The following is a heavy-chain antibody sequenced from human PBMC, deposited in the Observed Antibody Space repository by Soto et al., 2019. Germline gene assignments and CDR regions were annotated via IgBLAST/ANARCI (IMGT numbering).Heavy chain of an antibody. CDR2: ISGSSGST. CDR1: GFTFSSYA. J-gene: IGHJ4*02. V-gene: IGHV3-23*01. D-gene: IGHD3-10*01. Sequence: GGSLILSCAASGFTFSSYAMSWVRQAPGKGLEWVSAISGSSGSTYYADSVKGRFTISRDNSKNTLYLQMNSLRAEDTAVYYCAKEEDYYGSGSPFDYWGQGTLVTV. CDR3: AKEEDYYGSGSPFDY.